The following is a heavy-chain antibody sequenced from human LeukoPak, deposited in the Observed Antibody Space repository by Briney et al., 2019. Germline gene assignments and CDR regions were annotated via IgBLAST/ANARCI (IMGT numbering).Heavy chain of an antibody. D-gene: IGHD3-3*01. J-gene: IGHJ4*02. CDR2: INSDGSST. CDR1: GFTFSSYE. V-gene: IGHV3-74*01. CDR3: ARPRLIGVVIPHDY. Sequence: GGSLRLSCAASGFTFSSYEMNWVRQAPGKGLVWVSRINSDGSSTSYADSVKGRFTISRDNAKNTLYLQMNSLRAEDTAVYYCARPRLIGVVIPHDYWGQGTLVTVSS.